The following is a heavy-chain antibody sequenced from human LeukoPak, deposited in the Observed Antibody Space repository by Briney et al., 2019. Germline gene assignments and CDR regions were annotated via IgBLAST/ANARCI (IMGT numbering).Heavy chain of an antibody. V-gene: IGHV4-39*02. D-gene: IGHD3-22*01. J-gene: IGHJ4*02. Sequence: SETLSLTCTVSGGSISSSSYYWGWIRQPPGKGLEWIGSIYYSGSTYYNPSLKSRVTISVDTSKNQFSLKLSSVTAADTAVYYCARDWGYYYDSSGPYYFDYWGQGTLVTVSS. CDR3: ARDWGYYYDSSGPYYFDY. CDR2: IYYSGST. CDR1: GGSISSSSYY.